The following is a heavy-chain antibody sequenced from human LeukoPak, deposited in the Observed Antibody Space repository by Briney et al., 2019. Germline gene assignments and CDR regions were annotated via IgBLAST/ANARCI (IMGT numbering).Heavy chain of an antibody. D-gene: IGHD6-19*01. J-gene: IGHJ4*02. CDR3: AKYASGGWLPFDY. CDR1: GFTFSTYW. CDR2: IKQDGSDK. V-gene: IGHV3-7*01. Sequence: QPGGSLRLSCAASGFTFSTYWMSWVRQAPGKGLEWVANIKQDGSDKYYVDSVKGRFTISRDNAKNSLYLQMNSLRAEDTAVYYCAKYASGGWLPFDYWGQGTLVTVSS.